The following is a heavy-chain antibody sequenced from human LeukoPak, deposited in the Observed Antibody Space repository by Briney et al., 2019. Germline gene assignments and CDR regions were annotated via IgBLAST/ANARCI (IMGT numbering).Heavy chain of an antibody. V-gene: IGHV1-18*01. D-gene: IGHD3-10*01. Sequence: RASVKVSCKASGYTLTSYGISWVRQAPGQGLEWMGWSSAYNGNTNYAQKLQGRVTMTTDTSTSTAYMELRSLRSDDTAVYYCATDQGGSGSYYSGDYWGQGTLVTVSS. CDR1: GYTLTSYG. J-gene: IGHJ4*02. CDR2: SSAYNGNT. CDR3: ATDQGGSGSYYSGDY.